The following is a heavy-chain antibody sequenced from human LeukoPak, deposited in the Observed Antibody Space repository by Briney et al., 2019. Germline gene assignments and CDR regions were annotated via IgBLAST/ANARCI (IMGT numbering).Heavy chain of an antibody. CDR3: ANREVVPAAPWPYYYMDV. V-gene: IGHV3-30*18. CDR2: ISYDGSNK. Sequence: HPGGSLRLSCAASGFTFSSYGMHWVRQAPGKGLEWVAVISYDGSNKYYADSVKGRFTISRDNSKNTLYLQMNSLRAEDTAVYYCANREVVPAAPWPYYYMDVWGKGTTVTISS. D-gene: IGHD2-2*01. CDR1: GFTFSSYG. J-gene: IGHJ6*03.